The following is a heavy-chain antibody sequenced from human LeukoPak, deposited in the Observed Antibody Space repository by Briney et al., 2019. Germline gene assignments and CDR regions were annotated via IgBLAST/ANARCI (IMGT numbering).Heavy chain of an antibody. CDR1: GFTFSDYY. CDR2: ISGTASTV. CDR3: ARHRGNSDPGDWFDS. D-gene: IGHD4-23*01. Sequence: AGSLRLSCAASGFTFSDYYMSWIRQAPGKGLKWVSYISGTASTVYYSASVRGRFTMSRDNSKNSPFLQMNTLRAEDTSAYYCARHRGNSDPGDWFDSWGQGTLVTVSS. V-gene: IGHV3-11*01. J-gene: IGHJ5*01.